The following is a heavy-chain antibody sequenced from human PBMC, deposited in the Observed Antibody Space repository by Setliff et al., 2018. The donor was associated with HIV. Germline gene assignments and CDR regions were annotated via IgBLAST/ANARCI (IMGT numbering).Heavy chain of an antibody. Sequence: SETLSLTCTVSGDSIRSNFNYWGWIRQPPGKGLEWLAIIYYSGSNYDNPSLKNRVTISMDTSKNQFSLRLNSVTAADTAVYYCARDPHYNDRCGHYSWFYFDYWGQGTLVTVSS. CDR3: ARDPHYNDRCGHYSWFYFDY. D-gene: IGHD3-22*01. J-gene: IGHJ4*02. V-gene: IGHV4-39*07. CDR1: GDSIRSNFNY. CDR2: IYYSGSN.